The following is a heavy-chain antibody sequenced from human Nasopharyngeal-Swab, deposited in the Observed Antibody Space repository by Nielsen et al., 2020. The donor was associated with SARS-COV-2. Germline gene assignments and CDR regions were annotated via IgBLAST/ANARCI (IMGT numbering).Heavy chain of an antibody. CDR1: GFSFNNYG. CDR2: ISYEGSKK. D-gene: IGHD3-10*01. J-gene: IGHJ3*01. V-gene: IGHV3-30*18. CDR3: AKATQIFWFGQFRNDAFDV. Sequence: GASLKISCAASGFSFNNYGMHWVRQAPGKGLEWVAVISYEGSKKFYVASVEGRFTISRDFSKNTLFLHMSSLRPEDTAVYYCAKATQIFWFGQFRNDAFDVWGQGTMVTVSS.